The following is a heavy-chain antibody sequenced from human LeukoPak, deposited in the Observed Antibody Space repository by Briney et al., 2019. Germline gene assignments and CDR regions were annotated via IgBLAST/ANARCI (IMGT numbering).Heavy chain of an antibody. J-gene: IGHJ4*02. D-gene: IGHD6-13*01. CDR2: ISGSGVGT. Sequence: GGSLRLSCAASGFTFSNYAMTWVRQAPGKGLEWVSVISGSGVGTYYADSVKGRFTISRDDSKNTLCLQMNSLRAEDTAVYYCTKDSSSWYFDYWGQGTLVTVSS. CDR3: TKDSSSWYFDY. CDR1: GFTFSNYA. V-gene: IGHV3-23*01.